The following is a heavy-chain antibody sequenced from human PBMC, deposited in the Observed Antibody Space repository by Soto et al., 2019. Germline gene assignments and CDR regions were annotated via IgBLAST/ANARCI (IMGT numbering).Heavy chain of an antibody. CDR3: ARGKAVAGYYFDY. V-gene: IGHV3-33*01. J-gene: IGHJ4*02. D-gene: IGHD6-19*01. CDR1: GFTFSSYG. CDR2: IWYDGSNK. Sequence: HPGGSLRLSCAASGFTFSSYGMHWVRQAPGKGLEWVAVIWYDGSNKYYADSVKGRFTISRDNSKNTLYLQMNSLRAEDTAVYYCARGKAVAGYYFDYWGQGTLVTVSS.